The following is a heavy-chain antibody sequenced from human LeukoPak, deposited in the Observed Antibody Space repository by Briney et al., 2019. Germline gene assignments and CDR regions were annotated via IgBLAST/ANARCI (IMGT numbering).Heavy chain of an antibody. Sequence: GGSLRLSCAASGFTFSSYAMSWVRQVPGKGLEWVSTITGTGGSTYYADSVKGRFTISRDNSKNTLYLQMNSLRAEDTAVYYCAKDHCSSTSCYAYDLDYWGQGTLVTVSS. V-gene: IGHV3-23*01. CDR3: AKDHCSSTSCYAYDLDY. CDR2: ITGTGGST. J-gene: IGHJ4*02. D-gene: IGHD2-2*01. CDR1: GFTFSSYA.